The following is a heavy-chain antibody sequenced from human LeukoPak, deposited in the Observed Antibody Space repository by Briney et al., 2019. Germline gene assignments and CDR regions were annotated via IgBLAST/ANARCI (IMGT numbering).Heavy chain of an antibody. D-gene: IGHD6-6*01. V-gene: IGHV3-23*01. J-gene: IGHJ4*02. CDR2: VSGNGANT. CDR1: GFTFISHT. Sequence: PGGSLRLSCAASGFTFISHTMSWIRQAPGKGLEWVSVVSGNGANTYYADSVKGRFTISRDKVVNTLYLQMNSLRLDDTAVYYCAKGRGLAVRPPNDGFFDQWGLGTLVTVSS. CDR3: AKGRGLAVRPPNDGFFDQ.